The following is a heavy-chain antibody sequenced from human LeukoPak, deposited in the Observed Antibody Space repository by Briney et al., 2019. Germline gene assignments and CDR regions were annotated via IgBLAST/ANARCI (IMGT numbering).Heavy chain of an antibody. CDR2: IYYSGST. V-gene: IGHV4-59*12. Sequence: SETLSLTCTVSGGSISSYYWSWIRQPPGKGLEWIGYIYYSGSTYYSPSLKSRVTISVDTSKNQFSLKLSSVTAADTAVYYCARDMTTVTYAFDIWGQGTMVTVSS. CDR3: ARDMTTVTYAFDI. J-gene: IGHJ3*02. CDR1: GGSISSYY. D-gene: IGHD4-11*01.